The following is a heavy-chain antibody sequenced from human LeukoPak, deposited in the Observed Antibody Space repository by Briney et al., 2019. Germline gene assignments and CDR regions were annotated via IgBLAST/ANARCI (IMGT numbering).Heavy chain of an antibody. CDR2: ISYDGSNK. CDR1: GFTFSSYA. V-gene: IGHV3-30*01. Sequence: GRSLRLSCAASGFTFSSYAMHWVRQAPGKGLEWVAVISYDGSNKYYADSVKGRFTISRDNSKNTLYLQINSLRAEDTAVYYCARPLEVVVPAAIRVYYYYYMDVWGKGTTVTVSS. CDR3: ARPLEVVVPAAIRVYYYYYMDV. J-gene: IGHJ6*03. D-gene: IGHD2-2*02.